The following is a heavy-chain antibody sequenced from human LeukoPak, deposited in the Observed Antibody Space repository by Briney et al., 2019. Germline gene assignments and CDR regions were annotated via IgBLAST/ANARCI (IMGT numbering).Heavy chain of an antibody. CDR1: GSTFSSYS. CDR2: ISSSSSYI. J-gene: IGHJ3*02. D-gene: IGHD5-12*01. V-gene: IGHV3-21*01. Sequence: TGGSLRLSCAASGSTFSSYSMNWVRQAPGKGLEWVSSISSSSSYIYQADSVKGRFTISRDNAKNSLYLQMNSLRAEDTAVYYCARVKEASAFDIWGQGTMVTVSS. CDR3: ARVKEASAFDI.